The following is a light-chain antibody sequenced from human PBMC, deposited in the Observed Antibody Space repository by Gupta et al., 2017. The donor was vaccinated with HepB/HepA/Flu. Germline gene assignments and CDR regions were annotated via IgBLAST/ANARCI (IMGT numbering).Light chain of an antibody. CDR2: GAS. CDR1: QSVSSSY. V-gene: IGKV3-20*01. J-gene: IGKJ5*01. CDR3: QQYCSSPLT. Sequence: EIVLTQSPGTLSLSPGERATLSCRASQSVSSSYLAWYQQEPGQAPRLLIYGASSRATDIPDRFSGSGSGTDFTLTISRLEPEDFAVYYCQQYCSSPLTFGQGTRLEIK.